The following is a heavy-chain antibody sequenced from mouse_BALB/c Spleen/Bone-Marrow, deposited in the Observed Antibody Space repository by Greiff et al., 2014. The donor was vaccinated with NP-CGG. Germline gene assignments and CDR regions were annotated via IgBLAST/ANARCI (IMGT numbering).Heavy chain of an antibody. CDR3: TRIYEYFDY. J-gene: IGHJ2*01. CDR2: IYPSDNYT. V-gene: IGHV1-69*02. CDR1: GYTFTSYW. D-gene: IGHD1-3*01. Sequence: QVQLQQSGAELVRPGASVKLSCKTSGYTFTSYWINWVKQRPGQGLDWIGNIYPSDNYTNYDQKFKDKATLTVDISSTTAYMQLSSPTSEDSAVYYCTRIYEYFDYWGQGTTLTVSS.